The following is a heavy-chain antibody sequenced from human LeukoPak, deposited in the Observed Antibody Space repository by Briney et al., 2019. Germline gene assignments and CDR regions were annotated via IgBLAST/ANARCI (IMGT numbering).Heavy chain of an antibody. V-gene: IGHV4-39*07. CDR2: MFHNGDA. Sequence: SETLSLTCAVSGGSVTSGIYSWGWIRQAPGKGLEWIGSMFHNGDAYYNPSLKSRVTIAVDTSKSQFSLRLNSVTAAVTAVYYCARVPGNNWFDPWGQGTLVIVSS. CDR1: GGSVTSGIYS. CDR3: ARVPGNNWFDP. J-gene: IGHJ5*02.